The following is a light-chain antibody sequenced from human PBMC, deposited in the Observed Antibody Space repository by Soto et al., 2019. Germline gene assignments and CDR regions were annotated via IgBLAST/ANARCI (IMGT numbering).Light chain of an antibody. CDR3: QQYNDRPPIT. V-gene: IGKV3-15*01. CDR1: QSVDNN. Sequence: EIVMTQSPVTLSASPGESATLSCRASQSVDNNVAWYQQKPGQAPRLLIVGSFARATGIPARFSGSGPGSEFTLTISGLQSEDFAVYYCQQYNDRPPITFGQGTRLEI. J-gene: IGKJ5*01. CDR2: GSF.